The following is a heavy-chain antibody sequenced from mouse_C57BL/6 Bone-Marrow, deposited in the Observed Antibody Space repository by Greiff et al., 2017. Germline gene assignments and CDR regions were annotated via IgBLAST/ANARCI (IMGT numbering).Heavy chain of an antibody. CDR3: AGGYPWYFDV. CDR1: GYTFTSYW. CDR2: IHPNSGST. J-gene: IGHJ1*03. D-gene: IGHD2-2*01. V-gene: IGHV1-64*01. Sequence: QVQLKQPGAELVKPGASVKLSCKASGYTFTSYWMHWVKQRPGQGLEWIGMIHPNSGSTNYNEKFKSKATLTVDKSSSTAYMQLSSLPSEDSAVYYCAGGYPWYFDVWGTGTTVTVSS.